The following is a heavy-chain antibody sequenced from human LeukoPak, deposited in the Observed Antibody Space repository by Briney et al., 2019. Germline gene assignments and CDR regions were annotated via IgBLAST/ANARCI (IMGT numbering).Heavy chain of an antibody. D-gene: IGHD1-26*01. V-gene: IGHV3-48*01. CDR1: GFTFSSYS. CDR3: AKSLGSPQSFEFDY. J-gene: IGHJ4*02. CDR2: ISSSSSTI. Sequence: GGSLRLSCAASGFTFSSYSMNWVRQAPGKGLEWVSYISSSSSTIYYADSVKGRFTISRDNSKNTLYLQMNSLRAEDTAVYYCAKSLGSPQSFEFDYWGQGTLVTVSS.